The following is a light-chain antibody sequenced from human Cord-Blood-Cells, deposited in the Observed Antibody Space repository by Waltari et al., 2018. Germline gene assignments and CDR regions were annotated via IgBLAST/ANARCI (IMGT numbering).Light chain of an antibody. CDR2: EVS. J-gene: IGLJ2*01. Sequence: QSALTQPASVSGSTGQSISISCTGTSSDVGGSNLVSWYQQHPGKAPKLMIYEVSKRPSGVSNRFSGSKSGNTASLTISALQAEDEADYYCCSYAGSSTLVFGGGTKLTVL. V-gene: IGLV2-23*02. CDR3: CSYAGSSTLV. CDR1: SSDVGGSNL.